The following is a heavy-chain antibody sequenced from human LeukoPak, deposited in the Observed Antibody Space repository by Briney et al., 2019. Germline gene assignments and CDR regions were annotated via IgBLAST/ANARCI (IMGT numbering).Heavy chain of an antibody. J-gene: IGHJ5*02. V-gene: IGHV4-4*07. CDR3: ARSASVQAAIPPWFDP. CDR2: IYTSGST. CDR1: GGSISSYY. Sequence: SETLSLTCTVSGGSISSYYWSWIRQPAGKGLEWIGRIYTSGSTNYNPSLKSRVTMSVDTSKNQFSLKLSSVTAADPAVYYCARSASVQAAIPPWFDPGGQGTLVTVSS. D-gene: IGHD2-2*02.